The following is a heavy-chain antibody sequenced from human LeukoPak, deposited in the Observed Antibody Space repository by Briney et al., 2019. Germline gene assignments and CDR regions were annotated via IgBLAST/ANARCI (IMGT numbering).Heavy chain of an antibody. V-gene: IGHV1-18*01. CDR3: ARDSDYSGHDWLVY. Sequence: ASVKVSCKASGYTFTSYDITWVRQAPGQGLEWMGWITPYNGDTNYAQKLQGRVTMTTDTSTSTAYMELRSLRSDDTAVYYCARDSDYSGHDWLVYWGQGTLVTVSS. J-gene: IGHJ4*02. CDR2: ITPYNGDT. D-gene: IGHD5-12*01. CDR1: GYTFTSYD.